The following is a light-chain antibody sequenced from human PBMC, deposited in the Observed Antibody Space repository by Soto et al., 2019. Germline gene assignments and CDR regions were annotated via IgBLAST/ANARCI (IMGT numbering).Light chain of an antibody. CDR3: SSYANRTTYV. V-gene: IGLV2-14*03. Sequence: QSVLTQPASVSGSPGQSIIISCTGTSSDVGGYNFVSWYQQHPGKAPKLMIYDVGNRPSGVSDRFSGSKSGNTASLTISGLQVEDEADYYCSSYANRTTYVFGTGTKLTVL. CDR1: SSDVGGYNF. CDR2: DVG. J-gene: IGLJ1*01.